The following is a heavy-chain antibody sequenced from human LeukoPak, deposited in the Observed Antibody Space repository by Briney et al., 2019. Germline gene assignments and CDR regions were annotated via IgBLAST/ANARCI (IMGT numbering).Heavy chain of an antibody. D-gene: IGHD6-6*01. V-gene: IGHV3-23*01. CDR3: AKVKRRIAAHEYYFDY. CDR2: ISGSGGST. Sequence: GGSLRLSCAASGFTFSSYAMSWVRQAPGKGLEWVSAISGSGGSTYYADSVKGRFTISRDNSKNTLYLQMNSLRAEDTAVYYCAKVKRRIAAHEYYFDYWGQGTLVTVSS. CDR1: GFTFSSYA. J-gene: IGHJ4*02.